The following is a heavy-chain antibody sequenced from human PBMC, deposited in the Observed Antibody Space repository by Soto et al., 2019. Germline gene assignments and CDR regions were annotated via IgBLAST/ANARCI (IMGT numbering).Heavy chain of an antibody. CDR1: GYTFTSSG. CDR3: ARVVSVTGEGGWFDP. V-gene: IGHV1-18*04. Sequence: QVQLVQSGAEVKKPGASVKVSCKASGYTFTSSGISWVRQAPGHGLAWMGWISAYNGNTNYAQKLQGRVTMTTDTSASTAYMELRSLRSDDTAVYYCARVVSVTGEGGWFDPWGQGTLVPVSS. D-gene: IGHD7-27*01. J-gene: IGHJ5*02. CDR2: ISAYNGNT.